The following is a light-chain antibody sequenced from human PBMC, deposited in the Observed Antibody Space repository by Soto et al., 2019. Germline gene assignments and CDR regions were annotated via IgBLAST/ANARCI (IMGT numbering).Light chain of an antibody. CDR1: QSVSSNY. V-gene: IGKV3-20*01. CDR2: GAS. J-gene: IGKJ1*01. CDR3: HQYDTSPRT. Sequence: VFTQSACTLSLSPGERATLSCRASQSVSSNYLAWYQQKPGQAPRLLIYGASSRATGIPDRFSGSGSATDFTLTISRLEPEDFAVYYCHQYDTSPRTFGQGTKVDI.